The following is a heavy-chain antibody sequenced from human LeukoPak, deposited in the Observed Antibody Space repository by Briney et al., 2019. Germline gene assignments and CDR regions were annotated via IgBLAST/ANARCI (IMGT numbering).Heavy chain of an antibody. D-gene: IGHD1-26*01. Sequence: SETLSLTCTVSGGSISRYYWSWIRQPPGKGLEWIGYIYYSGGTNYNPSLKSRVTISVDTSKNQFSLKLSSVTAADTAVYYCARDRGSYRIWGQGTMVTVSS. V-gene: IGHV4-59*01. CDR1: GGSISRYY. CDR2: IYYSGGT. CDR3: ARDRGSYRI. J-gene: IGHJ3*02.